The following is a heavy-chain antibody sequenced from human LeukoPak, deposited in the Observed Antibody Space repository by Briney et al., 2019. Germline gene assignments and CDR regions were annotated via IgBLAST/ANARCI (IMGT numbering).Heavy chain of an antibody. Sequence: QSGGSLRLSCAASGFTFSDYAMSWVRQAPGKGLEWVSTASYYVGKQYHADSVRGRFTVSRDNPRNTVSLQMSSLRVEDTGIYYCAKAGIGADGAGFLCDYWGQGTLVTVSS. CDR2: ASYYVGKQ. CDR3: AKAGIGADGAGFLCDY. D-gene: IGHD1-1*01. V-gene: IGHV3-23*01. CDR1: GFTFSDYA. J-gene: IGHJ4*02.